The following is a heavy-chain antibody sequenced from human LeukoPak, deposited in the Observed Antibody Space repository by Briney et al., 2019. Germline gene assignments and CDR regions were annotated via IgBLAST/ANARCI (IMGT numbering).Heavy chain of an antibody. V-gene: IGHV1-24*01. Sequence: ASVKVSCKVSGYTLTELSMHWVRQAPGKGLEWMGGFDPEDGETIYAQKFQGRVTMTEDTSTDTAYMELSSLRSEDTAVYYCATEGCSSTSRADFDYWGQGTLVTVSS. CDR2: FDPEDGET. J-gene: IGHJ4*02. D-gene: IGHD2-2*01. CDR1: GYTLTELS. CDR3: ATEGCSSTSRADFDY.